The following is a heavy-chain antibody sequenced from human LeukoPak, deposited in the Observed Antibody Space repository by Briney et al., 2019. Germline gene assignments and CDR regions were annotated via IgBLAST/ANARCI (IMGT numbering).Heavy chain of an antibody. CDR2: INPNSGGT. D-gene: IGHD5-24*01. CDR3: ARGRDGYNYGESHAFDI. V-gene: IGHV1-2*02. Sequence: GASVKVSCKASGYTFTGYYMHWVRQAPGQGLEWMGWINPNSGGTNYAQKFQGRVTMTRDTSISTAYMELSRLRSGDTAVYYCARGRDGYNYGESHAFDIWGQGTMVTVSS. J-gene: IGHJ3*02. CDR1: GYTFTGYY.